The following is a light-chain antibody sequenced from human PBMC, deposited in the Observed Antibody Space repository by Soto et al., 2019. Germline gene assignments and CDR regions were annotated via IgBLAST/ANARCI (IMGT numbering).Light chain of an antibody. CDR2: KAS. Sequence: DIQMTQSPSTLSASVGDRVTITCRASQSISSWLAWYQQKPGKAPKLLIHKASSLESGVPSRFRGGGSGTEFTLSISSLQPDDFATYYCQQYNSYSWTFGQGTKVEIK. V-gene: IGKV1-5*03. CDR1: QSISSW. J-gene: IGKJ1*01. CDR3: QQYNSYSWT.